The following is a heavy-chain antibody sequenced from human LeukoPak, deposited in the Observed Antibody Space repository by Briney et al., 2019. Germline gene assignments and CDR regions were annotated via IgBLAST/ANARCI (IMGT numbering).Heavy chain of an antibody. D-gene: IGHD3-10*01. CDR3: ARDNGSGSYEDDAFDI. Sequence: ASVKVSCKASGYTFASYAMHWVRQAPGQRLERMGWINAGNGNTKYSQKFQGRVTITRDISASTAYMELSSLRSEDTAVYYCARDNGSGSYEDDAFDIWGQGTMVTVSS. CDR2: INAGNGNT. V-gene: IGHV1-3*01. CDR1: GYTFASYA. J-gene: IGHJ3*02.